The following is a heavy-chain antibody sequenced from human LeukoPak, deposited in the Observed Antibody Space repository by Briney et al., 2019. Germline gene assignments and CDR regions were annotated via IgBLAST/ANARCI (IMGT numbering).Heavy chain of an antibody. D-gene: IGHD6-13*01. Sequence: GGSLRLSCAASEFTFSNYAMHWVRQAPGKGLEWVAVISSDGSNKYYADSVKGRFTISRDNSKNTLYLQMNSLRAEDTAVYYCAKSYSSWYLDWFDPWGQGALVIVSS. CDR3: AKSYSSWYLDWFDP. V-gene: IGHV3-30*04. J-gene: IGHJ5*02. CDR2: ISSDGSNK. CDR1: EFTFSNYA.